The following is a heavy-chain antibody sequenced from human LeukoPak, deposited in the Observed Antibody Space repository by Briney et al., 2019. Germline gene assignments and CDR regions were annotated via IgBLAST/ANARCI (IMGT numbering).Heavy chain of an antibody. D-gene: IGHD2-15*01. CDR1: GFAFNDYW. Sequence: PGGSLRLSCAASGFAFNDYWMNWVRQVPGKRLMWVARLNSDGTRTTYADPVKGRFTVSRDNAKNTLYLQMNSLRAEDTAVYYCARDRSRWSIAPDADVWGQGTTVTVSS. CDR2: LNSDGTRT. V-gene: IGHV3-74*01. J-gene: IGHJ6*02. CDR3: ARDRSRWSIAPDADV.